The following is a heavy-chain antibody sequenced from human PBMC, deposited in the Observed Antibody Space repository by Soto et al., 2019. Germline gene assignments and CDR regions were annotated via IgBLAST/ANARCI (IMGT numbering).Heavy chain of an antibody. J-gene: IGHJ4*02. D-gene: IGHD2-8*02. CDR2: INHSGST. V-gene: IGHV4-34*01. CDR3: ARDKITGLFDY. CDR1: GRSLCGYN. Sequence: SESLSCTCAVDGRSLCGYNCTLILLPLVTGLEWIGEINHSGSTNYNSSLKSRVTISVYTSNNQFSLKLTSVTAADTAVYYCARDKITGLFDYWGQGTLVTVS.